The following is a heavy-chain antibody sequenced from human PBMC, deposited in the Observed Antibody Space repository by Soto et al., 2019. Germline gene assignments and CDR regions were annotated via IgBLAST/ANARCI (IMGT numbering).Heavy chain of an antibody. CDR2: IIPIFGTA. V-gene: IGHV1-69*13. J-gene: IGHJ5*02. CDR3: ARDPENPYYDFWSGHNWFDP. D-gene: IGHD3-3*01. Sequence: SVKVSCKASGGTFSSYAISWVRQAPGQGLEWMGGIIPIFGTANYAQKFQGRVTITADESTSTAYMELSSLRSEDTAVYYCARDPENPYYDFWSGHNWFDPRGQGTLVTVSS. CDR1: GGTFSSYA.